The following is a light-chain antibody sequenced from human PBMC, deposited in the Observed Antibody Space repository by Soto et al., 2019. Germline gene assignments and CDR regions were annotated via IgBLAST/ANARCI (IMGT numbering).Light chain of an antibody. CDR2: AAS. CDR3: QQYNSYPKT. V-gene: IGKV1-9*01. J-gene: IGKJ2*01. CDR1: QGISSF. Sequence: DIQLTQSPSFLTASVGDRVTIPCRASQGISSFLAWYQQKPGKAPRLLIYAASTLQSGVPSRFSGSGSGTEFTLTISSLQPDDFATYYCQQYNSYPKTFGQGTKVDI.